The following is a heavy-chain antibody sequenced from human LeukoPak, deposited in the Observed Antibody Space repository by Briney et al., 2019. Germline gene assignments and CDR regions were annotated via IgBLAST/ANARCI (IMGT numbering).Heavy chain of an antibody. Sequence: GGSLRLSCAASGFTFSSYAMHWVRQAPGKGLEWVAVISYDGSNKYYADSVKGRFTISRDNSKNTLYLQMNSLRAEDTAVYYCARDLSGSYSFDYWGQGTLVTVSS. CDR2: ISYDGSNK. V-gene: IGHV3-30-3*01. D-gene: IGHD1-26*01. CDR1: GFTFSSYA. J-gene: IGHJ4*02. CDR3: ARDLSGSYSFDY.